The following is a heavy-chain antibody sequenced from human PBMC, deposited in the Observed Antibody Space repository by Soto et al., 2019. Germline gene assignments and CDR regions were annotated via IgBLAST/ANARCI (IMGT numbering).Heavy chain of an antibody. CDR3: AREVEYTSAFGISSSFDY. CDR2: ISKGGSNL. J-gene: IGHJ4*02. Sequence: GGSLRLSCAASGFTLSSYAIHWVRQAPGKGLEWVTVISKGGSNLYFADSVKGRFTISRDNSKNTPYLQMNSLRSEDTAVYYCAREVEYTSAFGISSSFDYWGQGTLVTVSS. D-gene: IGHD6-19*01. V-gene: IGHV3-30-3*01. CDR1: GFTLSSYA.